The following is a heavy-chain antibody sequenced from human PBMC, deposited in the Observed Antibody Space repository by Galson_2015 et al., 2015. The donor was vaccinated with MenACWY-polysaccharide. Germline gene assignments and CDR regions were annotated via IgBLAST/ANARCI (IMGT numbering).Heavy chain of an antibody. V-gene: IGHV3-11*01. D-gene: IGHD2-2*01. Sequence: SLRLSCAASGFTFSDYYMSWIRQAPGKGLEWVSYISSSGSTIYYADSVKGRFTISRDNAKNSLYLQMNSLRAEDTAVYYCASSPCSSTSCYSHYYYMDVWGKGTTVTVSS. CDR2: ISSSGSTI. J-gene: IGHJ6*03. CDR3: ASSPCSSTSCYSHYYYMDV. CDR1: GFTFSDYY.